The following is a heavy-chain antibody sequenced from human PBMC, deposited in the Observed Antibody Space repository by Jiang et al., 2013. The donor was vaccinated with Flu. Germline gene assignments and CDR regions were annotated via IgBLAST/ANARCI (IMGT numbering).Heavy chain of an antibody. D-gene: IGHD3-10*01. CDR1: GFTFSSYA. V-gene: IGHV3-30*04. CDR3: ARAGYYYGSGSYGDAFDI. CDR2: ISYDGSNK. Sequence: LLESGGGVVQPGRSLRLSCAASGFTFSSYAMHWVRQAPGKGLEWVAVISYDGSNKYYADSVKGRFTISRDNSKNTLYLQMNSLRAEDTAVYYCARAGYYYGSGSYGDAFDIWGQGTMVTISS. J-gene: IGHJ3*02.